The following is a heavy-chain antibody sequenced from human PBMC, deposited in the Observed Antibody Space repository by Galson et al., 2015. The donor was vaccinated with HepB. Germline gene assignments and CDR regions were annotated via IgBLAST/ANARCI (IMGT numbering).Heavy chain of an antibody. V-gene: IGHV3-33*06. CDR2: IWYDGSNR. D-gene: IGHD4-17*01. CDR3: AKETDDYGDDY. J-gene: IGHJ4*02. CDR1: GFVFHSYG. Sequence: LRLSCAVSGFVFHSYGMHWVRQAPGKGLEWVAVIWYDGSNRYYGDSVKGRFTISRYNSKNTLYLQMNSLRAEDTAVYYCAKETDDYGDDYWGQGTLVTVSS.